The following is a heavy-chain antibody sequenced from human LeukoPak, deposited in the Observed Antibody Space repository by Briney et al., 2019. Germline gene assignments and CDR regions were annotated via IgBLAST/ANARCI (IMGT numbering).Heavy chain of an antibody. CDR3: ARVAGDFWRGYYFDY. Sequence: PGRSLRLSCAASGFTFSDYYMSWIRQAPGKGLEWVSYISSSGSTISYADSVKGRFTISRDNAKNSLYLQMNSLRAEDTAVYYCARVAGDFWRGYYFDYWGQGTLVTVSS. J-gene: IGHJ4*02. V-gene: IGHV3-11*01. CDR1: GFTFSDYY. D-gene: IGHD3-3*01. CDR2: ISSSGSTI.